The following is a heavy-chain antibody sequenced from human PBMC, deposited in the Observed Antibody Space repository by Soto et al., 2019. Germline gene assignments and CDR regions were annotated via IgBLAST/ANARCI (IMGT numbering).Heavy chain of an antibody. CDR1: GGSFSNYY. CDR3: ARGRTFGGSIPHWHFDL. CDR2: NNDSGDT. J-gene: IGHJ2*01. Sequence: QVQLQQWGGGLLQASETLSLTCAVYGGSFSNYYWSWIRQTPGRGLEWIGENNDSGDTKYNPSLKSRVAISVDTSKNQFSLKVSSLTAADTAMYYCARGRTFGGSIPHWHFDLWGRGTLVTVSS. D-gene: IGHD3-16*01. V-gene: IGHV4-34*01.